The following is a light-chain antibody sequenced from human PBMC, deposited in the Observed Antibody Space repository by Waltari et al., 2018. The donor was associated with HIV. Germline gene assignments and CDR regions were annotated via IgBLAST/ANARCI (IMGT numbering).Light chain of an antibody. J-gene: IGLJ3*02. CDR2: DVT. CDR3: CSYAGAYTFWV. V-gene: IGLV2-11*01. Sequence: QSALTQPRSVSGSPGQSVTISCPGTSSDVGGYDYVSWYQQHPGKAPRLMFYDVTKRPSGVRDRFSGSKSGNTASLTISGLQAEDEAEYYCCSYAGAYTFWVFGGGTQLTVL. CDR1: SSDVGGYDY.